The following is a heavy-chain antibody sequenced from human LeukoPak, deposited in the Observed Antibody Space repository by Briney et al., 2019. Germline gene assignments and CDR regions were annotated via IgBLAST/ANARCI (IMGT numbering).Heavy chain of an antibody. CDR3: AKDIGIVGATHDY. Sequence: GGSLRLSCAASGFTLSSYAMSWVRQAPGKGLEWVSAISGSGGSTYYADSVKGRFTISRDNSKNTLYLQMNSLRAEDTAVYYCAKDIGIVGATHDYWGQGTLVTVSS. CDR1: GFTLSSYA. J-gene: IGHJ4*02. CDR2: ISGSGGST. D-gene: IGHD1-26*01. V-gene: IGHV3-23*01.